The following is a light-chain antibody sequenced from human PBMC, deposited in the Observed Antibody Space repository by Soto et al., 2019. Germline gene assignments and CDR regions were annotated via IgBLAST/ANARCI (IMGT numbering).Light chain of an antibody. J-gene: IGLJ1*01. CDR2: GNS. Sequence: QSVLTQPPSVSGALGQRVTISCTGSSSNIGAGCDVHWYQQLPGTAPKLLIYGNSNRPSRVPDRFSGSKSGTSATLAITGLQAEDESDYYCQSYDSSLSGLYVFGTGTKLTVL. CDR3: QSYDSSLSGLYV. V-gene: IGLV1-40*01. CDR1: SSNIGAGCD.